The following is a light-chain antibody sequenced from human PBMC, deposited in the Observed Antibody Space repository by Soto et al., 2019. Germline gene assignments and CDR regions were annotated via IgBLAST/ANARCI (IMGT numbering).Light chain of an antibody. V-gene: IGKV1-39*01. CDR3: QQSYGTPVD. J-gene: IGKJ2*01. CDR1: QSISSY. CDR2: AAS. Sequence: DIQMTQSPSSLSASVGDRVTITCRASQSISSYLNWYQHKPGKAPRLLIYAASSLQSGVPSRFSGSGSGTDFTLTISSLQPEDSAAYYCQQSYGTPVDFGQGTKLEIK.